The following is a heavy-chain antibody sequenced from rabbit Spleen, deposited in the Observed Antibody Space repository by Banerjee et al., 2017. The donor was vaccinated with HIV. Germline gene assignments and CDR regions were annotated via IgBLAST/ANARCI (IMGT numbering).Heavy chain of an antibody. CDR1: GFSFSNNYW. D-gene: IGHD3-1*01. Sequence: QEHLVESGGGLVQPEGSLTLTCTASGFSFSNNYWICWVRQAPGKGLEWIGCIDTGSGSTYYASWAKGRVTISKTSTTTVTLQMTSLTAADTATYFCVRNLHGTTSLLWGQGTLVTVS. J-gene: IGHJ4*01. V-gene: IGHV1S45*01. CDR2: IDTGSGST. CDR3: VRNLHGTTSLL.